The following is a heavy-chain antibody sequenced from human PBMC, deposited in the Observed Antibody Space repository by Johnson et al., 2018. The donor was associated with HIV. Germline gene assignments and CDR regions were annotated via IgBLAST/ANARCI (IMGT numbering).Heavy chain of an antibody. D-gene: IGHD3-22*01. V-gene: IGHV3-30*03. J-gene: IGHJ3*02. CDR2: ISYDGSNK. Sequence: QVQLVESGGGVVQPGRSLRLSCAASGFTFSSYGMHWVRQAPGKGLEWVAVISYDGSNKYYEDSVRGRFTISRANSKNTLYLQMNSLRAEDTAVYYCARDRYYDSSGSHAFDIWGQGTMVTVSS. CDR3: ARDRYYDSSGSHAFDI. CDR1: GFTFSSYG.